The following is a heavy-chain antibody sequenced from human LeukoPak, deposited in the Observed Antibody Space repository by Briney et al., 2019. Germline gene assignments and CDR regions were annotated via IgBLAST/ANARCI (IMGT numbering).Heavy chain of an antibody. Sequence: ASVKVSCKTSGYTFNSYDINWVRQATGQGLEWMGWMNPNSGNTGYAQKLQGRVTMTTDTSTSTAYMELRSLRSDDTAVYYCARAGYYYDSSGYSPYYYYGMDVWGQGTTVTVSS. J-gene: IGHJ6*02. CDR1: GYTFNSYD. V-gene: IGHV1-8*02. CDR3: ARAGYYYDSSGYSPYYYYGMDV. CDR2: MNPNSGNT. D-gene: IGHD3-22*01.